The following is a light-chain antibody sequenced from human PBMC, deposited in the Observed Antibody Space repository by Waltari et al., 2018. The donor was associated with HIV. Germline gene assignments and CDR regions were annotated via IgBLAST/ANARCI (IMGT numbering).Light chain of an antibody. J-gene: IGLJ3*02. CDR3: AAWDDNLNAML. Sequence: QSALTQPPSVSAAPRQRVTISCSGTRSNIGKNAVNWYRQFPGTTPTLLIYFDDLLSSGVSGRCAASKSDTSASLAISGLQSEDEADYYCAAWDDNLNAMLFGGGTRLTVL. CDR2: FDD. CDR1: RSNIGKNA. V-gene: IGLV1-36*01.